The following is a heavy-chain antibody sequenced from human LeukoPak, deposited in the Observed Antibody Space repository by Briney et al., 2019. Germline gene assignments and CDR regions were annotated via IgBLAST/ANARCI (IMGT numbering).Heavy chain of an antibody. Sequence: ASVKVSCTASGYTLTSYYMHWVRQAPGQGLEWMGLINPSGGSTTYAQKFQGRVTMTRDTSTSTVYMELSSLRSEDTAVYYCARGDGQWLVRVLDFDYWGQGTLVTVSS. CDR3: ARGDGQWLVRVLDFDY. D-gene: IGHD6-19*01. V-gene: IGHV1-46*01. J-gene: IGHJ4*02. CDR1: GYTLTSYY. CDR2: INPSGGST.